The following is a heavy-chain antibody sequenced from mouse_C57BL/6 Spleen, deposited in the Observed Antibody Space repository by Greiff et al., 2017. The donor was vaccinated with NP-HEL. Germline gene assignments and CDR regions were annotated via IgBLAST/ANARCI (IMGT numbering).Heavy chain of an antibody. CDR2: INPGSGGT. V-gene: IGHV1-54*01. J-gene: IGHJ2*01. CDR1: GYAFTNYL. CDR3: ARHYYGSSSYYFDY. Sequence: QVQLKESGAELVRPGTSVKVSCKASGYAFTNYLIEWVKQRPGQGLEWIGVINPGSGGTNYNEKFKGKATLTADKSSSTAYMQLSSLTSEDSAVYVCARHYYGSSSYYFDYWGQGTTLTVSS. D-gene: IGHD1-1*01.